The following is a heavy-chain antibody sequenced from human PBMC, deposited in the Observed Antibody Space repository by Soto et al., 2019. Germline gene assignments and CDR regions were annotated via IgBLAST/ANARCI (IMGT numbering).Heavy chain of an antibody. CDR1: GYTFTSYG. Sequence: QVQLVQSGAEVKKPGASVKVSCKASGYTFTSYGISWVRQAPGQGLEGMGWISAYNGNTNYAQKLQGRVTMTTDTPTSTAYMELKSLSSADPAVSYCARDLGGSYGSGSSHNWFDPWGQGTLVTVSS. J-gene: IGHJ5*02. D-gene: IGHD3-10*01. CDR2: ISAYNGNT. V-gene: IGHV1-18*01. CDR3: ARDLGGSYGSGSSHNWFDP.